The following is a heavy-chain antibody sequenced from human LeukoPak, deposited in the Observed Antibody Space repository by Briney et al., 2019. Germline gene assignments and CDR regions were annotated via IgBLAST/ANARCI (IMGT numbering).Heavy chain of an antibody. CDR3: ARGDGIAVAATTD. CDR1: GGSFSGYY. Sequence: SETLSLTCAVYGGSFSGYYWSWIRQPPGKGLEWIGSIYYSGSTYYNPSLKSRVTISVDTPKNQFSLKLSSVTAADTAVYYCARGDGIAVAATTDWGQGTLVTVSS. CDR2: IYYSGST. D-gene: IGHD6-19*01. V-gene: IGHV4-34*01. J-gene: IGHJ4*02.